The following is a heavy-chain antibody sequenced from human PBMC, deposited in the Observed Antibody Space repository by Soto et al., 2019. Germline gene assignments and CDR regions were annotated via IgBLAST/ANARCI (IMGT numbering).Heavy chain of an antibody. V-gene: IGHV1-18*01. D-gene: IGHD2-2*01. CDR3: ARVLRALGYCSSTTCYGEADY. J-gene: IGHJ4*02. CDR2: ISAYNGNT. Sequence: VQLLESGGGLVQPGGSLRLSCAASGFTFSSYGISWVRQAPGQGLEWMGWISAYNGNTNYAQKLQGRVTMTTDTSTSTAYMELRSLRSDDTAVYYCARVLRALGYCSSTTCYGEADYWGQGTLVTVSS. CDR1: GFTFSSYG.